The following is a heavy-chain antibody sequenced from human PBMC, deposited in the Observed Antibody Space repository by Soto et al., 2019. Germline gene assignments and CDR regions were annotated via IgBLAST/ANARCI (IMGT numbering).Heavy chain of an antibody. J-gene: IGHJ4*02. V-gene: IGHV4-59*02. CDR1: GESVTNYF. CDR3: ARDPGYCTNGVCPIFEF. Sequence: ETLSLTCTDSGESVTNYFWSWMRQPPGKGLEWIGHMYHGGRTNYSPSLKSRVTMSLDSSKNQFSLNLSSVTAADTAVYFCARDPGYCTNGVCPIFEFWGQGVLVTVSS. CDR2: MYHGGRT. D-gene: IGHD2-8*01.